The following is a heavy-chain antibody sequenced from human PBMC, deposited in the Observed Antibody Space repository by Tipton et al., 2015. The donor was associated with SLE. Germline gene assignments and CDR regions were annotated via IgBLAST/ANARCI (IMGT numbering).Heavy chain of an antibody. CDR3: ARLSTDYADRSGYGYFDH. CDR2: IYHTGTT. J-gene: IGHJ4*02. D-gene: IGHD3-22*01. CDR1: DYSISSTYY. Sequence: TLSLTCVVSDYSISSTYYWGWIRQPPGRGLEWIGNIYHTGTTYYIPSLQGRVTISIDTSKNNFSLKMTAVTAADTAVYYCARLSTDYADRSGYGYFDHWGPGTLVTVSS. V-gene: IGHV4-38-2*01.